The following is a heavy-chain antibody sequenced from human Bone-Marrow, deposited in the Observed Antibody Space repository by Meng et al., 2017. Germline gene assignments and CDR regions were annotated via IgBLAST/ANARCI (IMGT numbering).Heavy chain of an antibody. J-gene: IGHJ4*02. Sequence: GESLKISCAGSGFTFSSFTMHWVRQAPGEGLEWVAIMSYDGRNEYYADSVKGRFTISRDNSKNTLYLQMNSLRAEDTAVFYCARCSAPYSGNCYGSDFDYWGQGTLVTGAS. CDR2: MSYDGRNE. CDR1: GFTFSSFT. V-gene: IGHV3-30*01. D-gene: IGHD1-26*01. CDR3: ARCSAPYSGNCYGSDFDY.